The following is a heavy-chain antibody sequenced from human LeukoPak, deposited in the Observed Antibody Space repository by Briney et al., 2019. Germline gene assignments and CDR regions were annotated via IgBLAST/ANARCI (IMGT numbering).Heavy chain of an antibody. CDR3: AGGLYDFWSGYYNDYYYMDV. Sequence: SQTLSLTCTVSGGSISSGSYYWSWIRQPAGKGLEWIGRIYTSGSTNYNPSLKSRVTISVDTSKNQFSLKLSSVTAADTAVYYCAGGLYDFWSGYYNDYYYMDVWGKGTTVTVSS. J-gene: IGHJ6*03. CDR1: GGSISSGSYY. V-gene: IGHV4-61*02. D-gene: IGHD3-3*01. CDR2: IYTSGST.